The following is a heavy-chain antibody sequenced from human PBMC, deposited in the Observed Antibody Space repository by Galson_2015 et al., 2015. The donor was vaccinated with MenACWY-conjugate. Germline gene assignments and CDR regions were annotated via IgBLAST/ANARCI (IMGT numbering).Heavy chain of an antibody. CDR1: GFNFNGNG. Sequence: SLRLSCAASGFNFNGNGMHWVRQAAGKGLEWVAIIWHDGSKTYYADSVKGRFTISRDNSKNMLYLQMNSLRAEDTAVYYCARDSRYNYYLPGFGDYWGQGTLVTVSS. J-gene: IGHJ4*02. CDR3: ARDSRYNYYLPGFGDY. V-gene: IGHV3-33*01. D-gene: IGHD5-18*01. CDR2: IWHDGSKT.